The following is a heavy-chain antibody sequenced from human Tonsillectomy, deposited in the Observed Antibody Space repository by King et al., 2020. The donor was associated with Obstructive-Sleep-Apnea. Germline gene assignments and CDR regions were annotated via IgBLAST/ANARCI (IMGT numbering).Heavy chain of an antibody. J-gene: IGHJ3*02. CDR3: ARDLVPDAFDI. CDR1: GFTFSGYN. V-gene: IGHV3-48*04. CDR2: ISSSSSTI. D-gene: IGHD6-13*01. Sequence: VQLVESGGGLVQPGGSLRLSCAASGFTFSGYNMNWVRQAPGMGLEWVSYISSSSSTIYYADSVKGRFTISRDNAKNSLYLQMNSLRSEDTAVYYCARDLVPDAFDIWGQGTMVTVSS.